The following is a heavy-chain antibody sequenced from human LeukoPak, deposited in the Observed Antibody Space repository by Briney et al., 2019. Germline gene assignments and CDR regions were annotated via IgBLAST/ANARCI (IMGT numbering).Heavy chain of an antibody. J-gene: IGHJ4*02. D-gene: IGHD3-22*01. CDR3: ARIPDTSGYFYYFDY. CDR2: ISYRGGN. Sequence: PSETLSLTWSVSGDSIRTYYWSWIRQPPGKGLEWIGYISYRGGNNYNPALKSRVTISLDTSKNQFSLNLSSVTAADTAVYYCARIPDTSGYFYYFDYWGQGTLVTVSS. V-gene: IGHV4-59*01. CDR1: GDSIRTYY.